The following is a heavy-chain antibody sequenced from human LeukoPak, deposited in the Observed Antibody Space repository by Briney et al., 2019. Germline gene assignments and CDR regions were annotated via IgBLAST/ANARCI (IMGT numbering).Heavy chain of an antibody. CDR2: IKPNGGDA. D-gene: IGHD5/OR15-5a*01. CDR1: GYRFTDYS. CDR3: ARGVAGVYCWFDP. V-gene: IGHV1-2*02. Sequence: ASVTVSCKASGYRFTDYSIHWVRQAPGQGLECMGWIKPNGGDATYAQKFQGRVAMTRDTSINTAYMELSRLRYDDTAIYYCARGVAGVYCWFDPWGQGTLVTVSS. J-gene: IGHJ5*02.